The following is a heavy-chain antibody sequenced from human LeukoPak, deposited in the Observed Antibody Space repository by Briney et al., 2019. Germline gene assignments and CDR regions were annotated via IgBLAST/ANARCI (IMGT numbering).Heavy chain of an antibody. CDR2: IKSKTDGGTT. J-gene: IGHJ4*02. D-gene: IGHD3-3*01. CDR1: GFTFSSAW. CDR3: TTEYDFWSGYQD. V-gene: IGHV3-15*01. Sequence: PGGSLRLSCAASGFTFSSAWMSWVRQAPGKGLEWVGRIKSKTDGGTTDYAAPVKGRFTISRDDSKNTLYLQMNSLKTEDTAVYYCTTEYDFWSGYQDWGQGTLVTVSS.